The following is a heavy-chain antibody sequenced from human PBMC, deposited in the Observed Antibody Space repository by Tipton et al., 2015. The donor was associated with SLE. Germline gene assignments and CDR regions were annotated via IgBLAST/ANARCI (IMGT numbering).Heavy chain of an antibody. CDR3: AKDPSYYYDIYYGMDV. J-gene: IGHJ6*02. V-gene: IGHV3-23*01. CDR1: GFTFSSYA. D-gene: IGHD3-22*01. CDR2: ISGSGGST. Sequence: GSLRLSCAASGFTFSSYAMSWVRQAPGKGLEWVSAISGSGGSTYYADSVKGRFTISRDNSKNTLYLQMNSLRAEDTAVYYCAKDPSYYYDIYYGMDVWGQGTTVTVSS.